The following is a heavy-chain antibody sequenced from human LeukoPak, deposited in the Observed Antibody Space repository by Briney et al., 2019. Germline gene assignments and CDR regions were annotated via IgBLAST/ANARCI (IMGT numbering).Heavy chain of an antibody. D-gene: IGHD4-23*01. Sequence: SETLSLTCAVSGYSISSGYYWGWIRQPPGKGLEWIGSIYHSGSTYYNPSLKSRVTVSVDTSKNQFSLKLSSVTAADTAVYYCARDTGGNYYWGQGALVTVSS. J-gene: IGHJ4*02. CDR3: ARDTGGNYY. CDR1: GYSISSGYY. CDR2: IYHSGST. V-gene: IGHV4-38-2*02.